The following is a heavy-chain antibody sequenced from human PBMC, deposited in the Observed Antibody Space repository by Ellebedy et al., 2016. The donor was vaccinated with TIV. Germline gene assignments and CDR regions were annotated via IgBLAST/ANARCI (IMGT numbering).Heavy chain of an antibody. V-gene: IGHV3-23*01. CDR2: ISGSGGST. Sequence: GESLKISXAASGFTFSSYAMSWVRQAPGKGLEWVSAISGSGGSTYYADSVKGRFTISGDNSKNTLYLQMNSLRAEDTAVYYCAKDQGVEEWLDAFDIWGQGTMVTVSS. J-gene: IGHJ3*02. D-gene: IGHD6-19*01. CDR1: GFTFSSYA. CDR3: AKDQGVEEWLDAFDI.